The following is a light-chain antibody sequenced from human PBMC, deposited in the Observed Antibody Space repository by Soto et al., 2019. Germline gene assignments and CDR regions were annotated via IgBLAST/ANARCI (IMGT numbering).Light chain of an antibody. V-gene: IGKV1-39*01. CDR1: QSISNS. J-gene: IGKJ1*01. CDR3: QQSYSTPVT. Sequence: DIQLTQSPSSLSASVGDRVTITCRASQSISNSVNWYQQKPGRAPKLLIYAASSLQSGVPSRFSGSGSGTDFILTISSLQPEDFATYYCQQSYSTPVTFGQGTKVDIK. CDR2: AAS.